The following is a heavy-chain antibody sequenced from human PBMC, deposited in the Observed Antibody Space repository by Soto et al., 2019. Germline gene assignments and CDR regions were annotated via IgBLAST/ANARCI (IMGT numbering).Heavy chain of an antibody. J-gene: IGHJ6*02. CDR1: GYSFTSYW. CDR2: IYPGDSDT. CDR3: ARQGLYYYYGMDV. D-gene: IGHD2-15*01. V-gene: IGHV5-51*01. Sequence: GESLKISCKGFGYSFTSYWIGWVRQRPGKGLEWMGIIYPGDSDTRYSPSFQGQVTISADKSISTAYLQWSSLKASDTAMYYCARQGLYYYYGMDVWGQGTTVTVSS.